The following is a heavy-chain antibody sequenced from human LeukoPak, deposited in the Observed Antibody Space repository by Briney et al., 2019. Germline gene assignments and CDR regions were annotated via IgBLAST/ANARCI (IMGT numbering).Heavy chain of an antibody. CDR2: INPSGGST. V-gene: IGHV1-46*01. Sequence: ASVKVSCKASGYTFTSYYMHWVRQAPGQGLEWMGIINPSGGSTSYAQKFQGRVTMTRDTSTSTVYMELSSLRSEDTAVYYCARDDPPFSSSRTFDYWGQGTLVTVSS. D-gene: IGHD6-13*01. CDR1: GYTFTSYY. CDR3: ARDDPPFSSSRTFDY. J-gene: IGHJ4*02.